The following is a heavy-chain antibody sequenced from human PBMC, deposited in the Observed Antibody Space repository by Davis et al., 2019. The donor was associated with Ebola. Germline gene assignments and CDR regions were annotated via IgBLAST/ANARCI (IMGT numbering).Heavy chain of an antibody. J-gene: IGHJ6*02. D-gene: IGHD5-12*01. Sequence: GESLKISCAASGFTFSSYWMSWVRQAPGKGLEWVANIKQDGSEKYYVDSVKGRFTISRDNAKNSLYLQMNSLRAEDTAVYYCARVGERGYSGYGGNSEVYYYGMDVWGQGTTVTASS. V-gene: IGHV3-7*01. CDR2: IKQDGSEK. CDR1: GFTFSSYW. CDR3: ARVGERGYSGYGGNSEVYYYGMDV.